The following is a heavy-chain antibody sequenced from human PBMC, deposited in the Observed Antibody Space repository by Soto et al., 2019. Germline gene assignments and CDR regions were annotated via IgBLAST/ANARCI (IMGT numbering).Heavy chain of an antibody. J-gene: IGHJ4*02. D-gene: IGHD6-19*01. Sequence: EVQLLESGGDLVQPGGSLRLSCAPSGFTFSSYAMNWVRQAPGKGLEWVSSISNGAGSTYYADSVKGRFTISRDNSKSTLYLQMDSLRAEDTAIYYCAKMPSSSGWTYLDYGGQGTLVTVSS. CDR3: AKMPSSSGWTYLDY. CDR1: GFTFSSYA. CDR2: ISNGAGST. V-gene: IGHV3-23*01.